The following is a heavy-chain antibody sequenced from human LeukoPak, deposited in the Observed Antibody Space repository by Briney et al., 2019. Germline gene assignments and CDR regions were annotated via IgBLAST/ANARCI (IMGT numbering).Heavy chain of an antibody. Sequence: ASVKVSCTASGYTFSNYGINWVRQAPGQGLEWMGWISGYNGNTKYAQKFQDRVTMTTDTSTSTAYMELRSLRSDDRAVYYCARGGESYYSAFDIWGQGTMVTVSS. J-gene: IGHJ3*02. D-gene: IGHD1-26*01. CDR1: GYTFSNYG. CDR3: ARGGESYYSAFDI. V-gene: IGHV1-18*01. CDR2: ISGYNGNT.